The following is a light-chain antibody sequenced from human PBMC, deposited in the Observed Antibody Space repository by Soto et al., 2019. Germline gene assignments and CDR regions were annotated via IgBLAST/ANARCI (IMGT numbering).Light chain of an antibody. Sequence: QSVLTQPPSVSAAPGQKVTISCSGSSSNIENNYVSWYQQLPGAAPKVLIYDNDKRPSGIPDRFSGSKSGTSAILGITGLPTGDEADYFCGTWDSGLTAVVFGGGTKLTVL. CDR2: DND. J-gene: IGLJ2*01. V-gene: IGLV1-51*01. CDR3: GTWDSGLTAVV. CDR1: SSNIENNY.